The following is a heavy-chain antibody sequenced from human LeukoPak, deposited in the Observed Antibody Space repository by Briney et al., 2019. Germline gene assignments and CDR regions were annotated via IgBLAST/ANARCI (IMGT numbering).Heavy chain of an antibody. Sequence: ASVKVSCKASGYTFNIYAMHWVRQAPGQGLEWMGWINIGNGNTKYSREVEGRVTITRDTSARTVYMELTSLRPEDMAVYYCVRGRGASYHDVLQIWGQGTTLIVSS. D-gene: IGHD2-15*01. CDR3: VRGRGASYHDVLQI. CDR2: INIGNGNT. J-gene: IGHJ3*02. CDR1: GYTFNIYA. V-gene: IGHV1-3*03.